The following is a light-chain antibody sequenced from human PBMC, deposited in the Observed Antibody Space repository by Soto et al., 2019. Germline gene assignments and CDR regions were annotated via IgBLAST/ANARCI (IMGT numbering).Light chain of an antibody. CDR3: QQHSHWPPWT. J-gene: IGKJ1*01. V-gene: IGKV3-15*01. CDR1: QGIGST. Sequence: EIVMTQSPATLSVSPGEGATLSCRASQGIGSTLAWYQQKPGQTPRLLIYDTSIRATGVPARFRGSASGTEFTLTITSLQSEDFAVYYCQQHSHWPPWTFGQGTRVEI. CDR2: DTS.